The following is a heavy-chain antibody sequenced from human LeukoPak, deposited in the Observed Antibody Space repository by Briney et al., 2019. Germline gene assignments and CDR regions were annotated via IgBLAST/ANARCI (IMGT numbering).Heavy chain of an antibody. CDR2: IYYSGST. CDR1: GGSISSSSYY. Sequence: SETLSLTCTVSGGSISSSSYYWGWIRQPPGKGLEWIGSIYYSGSTYYNPSLKSRVTISVDTSKNQFSLKLSSVTAADTAVYFCARDVRIVVVTGAFDIWGQGTMVTVSS. J-gene: IGHJ3*02. CDR3: ARDVRIVVVTGAFDI. V-gene: IGHV4-39*07. D-gene: IGHD3-22*01.